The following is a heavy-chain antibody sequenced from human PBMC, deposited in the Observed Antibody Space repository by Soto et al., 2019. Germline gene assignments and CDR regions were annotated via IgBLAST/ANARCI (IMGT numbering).Heavy chain of an antibody. CDR3: VREGSGYDY. V-gene: IGHV3-64*01. D-gene: IGHD3-10*01. CDR1: GFTFSSYS. Sequence: EVQLVESGGGLVQPGGSLSLSCAASGFTFSSYSMHWVRQAPGQGLEYVSAITGNGGNTYYANSVKGRSTISRDNSKNTLYLQMGSLRPEDTAMYFCVREGSGYDYWGQGTLVTVAS. J-gene: IGHJ4*02. CDR2: ITGNGGNT.